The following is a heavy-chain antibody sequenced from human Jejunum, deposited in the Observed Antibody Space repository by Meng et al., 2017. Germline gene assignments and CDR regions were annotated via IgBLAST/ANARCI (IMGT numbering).Heavy chain of an antibody. CDR3: ARGVGDIRVGFDY. Sequence: QAHLQESGPGLVKPSGTLSPTCEVSGDSISSTNWWDWLRQPPGKGLEWIGEIYHSGRTNFNPSLESRVTISVDESKNQFSLTLNSVTAADTAVYYCARGVGDIRVGFDYWSQGILVTVSS. CDR2: IYHSGRT. CDR1: GDSISSTNW. J-gene: IGHJ4*02. D-gene: IGHD5-12*01. V-gene: IGHV4-4*02.